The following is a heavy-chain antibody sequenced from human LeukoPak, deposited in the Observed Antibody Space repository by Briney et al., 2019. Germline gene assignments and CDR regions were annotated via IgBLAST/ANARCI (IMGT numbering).Heavy chain of an antibody. CDR3: ARQISDYYYYYIDV. CDR1: GGSISSSHYY. J-gene: IGHJ6*03. CDR2: IYYSGTT. D-gene: IGHD3-10*01. V-gene: IGHV4-39*01. Sequence: SETLSLXCTVFGGSISSSHYYWVWIRQTPGKGLEWIETIYYSGTTYYNPSLESRATISEDTSKNQFSLTLRSVTAADTAVYYCARQISDYYYYYIDVWGKGTTVTVSS.